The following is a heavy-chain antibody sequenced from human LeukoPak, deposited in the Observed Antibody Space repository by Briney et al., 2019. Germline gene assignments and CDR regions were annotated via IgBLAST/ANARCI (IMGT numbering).Heavy chain of an antibody. V-gene: IGHV5-51*01. CDR1: GYNFASYW. J-gene: IGHJ4*02. CDR3: TRYQVPPGRDYFDY. Sequence: GESLKISCKGSGYNFASYWIGWVRQMPGKGLEWMGNINPGDPDTRYSPSFQGQVTVTVDKSINTAYLHWSSLKASDTAMYYCTRYQVPPGRDYFDYWGQGTLVTVSS. D-gene: IGHD2-2*01. CDR2: INPGDPDT.